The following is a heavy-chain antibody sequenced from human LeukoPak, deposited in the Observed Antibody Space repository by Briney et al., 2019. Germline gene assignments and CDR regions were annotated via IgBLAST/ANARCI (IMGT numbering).Heavy chain of an antibody. CDR2: INHSGST. Sequence: TASETLSLTCAVYGGSFSGYYWSWIRQPPGKGLEWIGEINHSGSTNYNPSLKSRVTISVDTSKNQFSLKLSSVTAADTAVYYCARGRPYYDFWSGYYHTYNFDYWGQGTLVTVSS. V-gene: IGHV4-34*01. J-gene: IGHJ4*02. CDR1: GGSFSGYY. CDR3: ARGRPYYDFWSGYYHTYNFDY. D-gene: IGHD3-3*01.